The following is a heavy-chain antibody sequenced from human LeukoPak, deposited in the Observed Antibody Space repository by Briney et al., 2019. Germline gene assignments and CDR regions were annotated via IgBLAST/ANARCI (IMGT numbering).Heavy chain of an antibody. J-gene: IGHJ3*02. CDR1: GYSFTSYW. Sequence: GESLKISCKGSGYSFTSYWIGWVRQMPGKGLESMGIIYPDDSDTKYSPSFQAQVTISADKAISTAYLQWSSLKASDTAMYYCARRGEQYAFDIWGQGTMVTVSS. V-gene: IGHV5-51*01. CDR2: IYPDDSDT. CDR3: ARRGEQYAFDI. D-gene: IGHD1/OR15-1a*01.